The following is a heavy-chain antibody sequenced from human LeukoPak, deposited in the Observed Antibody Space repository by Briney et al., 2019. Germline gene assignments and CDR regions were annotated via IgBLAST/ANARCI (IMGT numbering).Heavy chain of an antibody. CDR2: INPNSGGT. J-gene: IGHJ4*02. CDR3: AGVRPDYGDYIAY. Sequence: GASVKVSCKASGYTFTGYYMHWVRQAPGQGLEWMGWINPNSGGTNYAQKFQGRVTMTRDTSISTAYMELSRLRSDDTAVYYCAGVRPDYGDYIAYWGQGTLVTVSP. CDR1: GYTFTGYY. D-gene: IGHD4-17*01. V-gene: IGHV1-2*02.